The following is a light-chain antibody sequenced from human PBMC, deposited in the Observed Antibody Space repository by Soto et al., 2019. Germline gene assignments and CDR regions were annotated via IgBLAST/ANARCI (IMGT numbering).Light chain of an antibody. CDR1: QGFRSC. Sequence: DIQMSQSSSSVSASLXDRVNIACAASQGFRSCLAXXQQXXGXPPKXXXDAXSSLQRGGPSRFSGSGSGTDFTLTISSLQPEYFATYYCQQANSFTQTFGQGTKVDIK. CDR3: QQANSFTQT. CDR2: AXS. J-gene: IGKJ1*01. V-gene: IGKV1-12*01.